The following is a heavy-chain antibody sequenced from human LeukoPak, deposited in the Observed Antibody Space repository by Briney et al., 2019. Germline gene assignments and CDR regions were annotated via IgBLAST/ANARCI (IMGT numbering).Heavy chain of an antibody. J-gene: IGHJ4*02. CDR3: ARGLTPDY. V-gene: IGHV3-48*01. Sequence: GGSLRLSCAASGFTFSDFSMKCVRPVPSEGLEWVSYISGTYNTIYYADSLKGRFTISRDNAKNSLYLQMNSLRAEDTAVYYCARGLTPDYWGQGTLVTVSS. CDR1: GFTFSDFS. D-gene: IGHD3-9*01. CDR2: ISGTYNTI.